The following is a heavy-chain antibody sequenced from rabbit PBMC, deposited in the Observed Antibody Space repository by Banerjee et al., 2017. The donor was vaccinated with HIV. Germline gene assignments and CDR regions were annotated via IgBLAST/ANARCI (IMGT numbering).Heavy chain of an antibody. J-gene: IGHJ4*01. Sequence: QQLVESGGGLVKPGASLTLTCKVSGFSFSSGYDMCWVRQAPGKGLEWIACIYAGSNEFTYYATWAKGRFTISKTSSTTVTLQMTSLTAADTATYFCATGPAGGGYYFNLWGPGTLVTVS. V-gene: IGHV1S40*01. CDR3: ATGPAGGGYYFNL. CDR1: GFSFSSGYD. CDR2: IYAGSNEFT. D-gene: IGHD8-1*01.